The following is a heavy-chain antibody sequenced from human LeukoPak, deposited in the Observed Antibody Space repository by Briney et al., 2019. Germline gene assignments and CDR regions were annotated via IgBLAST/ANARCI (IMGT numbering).Heavy chain of an antibody. J-gene: IGHJ4*02. CDR3: ASGGEGIPVGSWIGDY. CDR1: GYSISSDYY. Sequence: SETLSLTCTVSGYSISSDYYWGWIRQPPGKGLEWIGSIHHSGSTYYNPSLKSRVTISVDTSKNQFSLKLSSVTAADTAVYYCASGGEGIPVGSWIGDYWGQGTLVTVSS. V-gene: IGHV4-38-2*02. D-gene: IGHD3-16*02. CDR2: IHHSGST.